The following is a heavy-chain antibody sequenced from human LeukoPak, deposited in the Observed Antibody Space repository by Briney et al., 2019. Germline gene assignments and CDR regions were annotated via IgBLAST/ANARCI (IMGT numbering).Heavy chain of an antibody. CDR1: GFTFSSYG. D-gene: IGHD3-22*01. J-gene: IGHJ4*02. Sequence: GRSLRLSCAASGFTFSSYGMHWVRQAPGKGLEWVAVIWYDGSNKYYADSVKGRFTISRDNSKNTLYLQMNSLRAEDTAVYYCARDLTMISFYFDYWGQGTLVTVSS. V-gene: IGHV3-33*01. CDR3: ARDLTMISFYFDY. CDR2: IWYDGSNK.